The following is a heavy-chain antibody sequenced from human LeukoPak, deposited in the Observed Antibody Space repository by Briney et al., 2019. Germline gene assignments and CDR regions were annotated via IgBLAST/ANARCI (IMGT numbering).Heavy chain of an antibody. CDR1: GGSFSGYY. D-gene: IGHD3-22*01. CDR2: INHSGST. Sequence: SETLSLTCAVYGGSFSGYYWSWIRQPPGKGLEWIGEINHSGSTNYNPSLKSRVTISVDTSKNQFSLKLSSVTAADTAVYYCARHTNSSGYYHTFDYWGQGTLVTVSS. CDR3: ARHTNSSGYYHTFDY. J-gene: IGHJ4*02. V-gene: IGHV4-34*01.